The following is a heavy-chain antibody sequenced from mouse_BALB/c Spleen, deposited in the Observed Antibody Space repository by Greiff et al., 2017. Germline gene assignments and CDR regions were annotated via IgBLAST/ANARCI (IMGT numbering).Heavy chain of an antibody. D-gene: IGHD1-1*01. CDR2: IYPGSGST. CDR1: GYTFTDYV. J-gene: IGHJ3*01. V-gene: IGHV1-77*01. Sequence: QVQLQQSGPELVKPGASVKMSCKASGYTFTDYVISWVKQRTGQGLEWIGEIYPGSGSTYYNEKFKGKATLTADKSSNTAYMQLSSLTSEDSAVYFCARGSYYGSSYDWGQGTLVTVSA. CDR3: ARGSYYGSSYD.